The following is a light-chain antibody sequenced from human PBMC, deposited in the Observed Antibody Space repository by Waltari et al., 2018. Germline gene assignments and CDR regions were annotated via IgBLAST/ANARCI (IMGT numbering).Light chain of an antibody. J-gene: IGKJ1*01. CDR3: LQDYNYPLT. CDR1: QGIRND. V-gene: IGKV1-6*01. CDR2: AAS. Sequence: AIQMTQSPSSLSASVGDRVTITCRASQGIRNDLGWYQQKPGKALKLLIYAASSLQSGVPSRFSGSGYGTDFTLTISSLQPEDFATYYCLQDYNYPLTFGQGTKVEIK.